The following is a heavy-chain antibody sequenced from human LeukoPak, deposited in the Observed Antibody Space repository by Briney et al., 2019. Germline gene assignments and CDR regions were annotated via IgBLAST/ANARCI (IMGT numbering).Heavy chain of an antibody. Sequence: GGSLRLSCAASGFTFSSYSMNWVRQAPGKGLEWVSSISSSSSYIYYADSVKGRFTISRENAKKSLYLQMNSLRAEDTAVYYCASQDITSGYDYPFDYWGQGTLVTVSS. CDR3: ASQDITSGYDYPFDY. CDR1: GFTFSSYS. J-gene: IGHJ4*02. V-gene: IGHV3-21*01. CDR2: ISSSSSYI. D-gene: IGHD5-12*01.